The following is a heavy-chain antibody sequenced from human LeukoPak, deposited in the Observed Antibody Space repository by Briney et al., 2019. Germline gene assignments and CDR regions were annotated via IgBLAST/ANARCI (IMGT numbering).Heavy chain of an antibody. CDR3: ARSYSLPEY. CDR1: GFTFSSFA. J-gene: IGHJ4*02. V-gene: IGHV3-30*04. Sequence: SGGSLRLSCAASGFTFSSFAMHWVRQAPGKGLEWVAFISYVARDTYYGDSVKGRLTVSRDNSKDMVYLQMNSLTTADTAVYYCARSYSLPEYWGQGTLVTVSS. CDR2: ISYVARDT. D-gene: IGHD1-26*01.